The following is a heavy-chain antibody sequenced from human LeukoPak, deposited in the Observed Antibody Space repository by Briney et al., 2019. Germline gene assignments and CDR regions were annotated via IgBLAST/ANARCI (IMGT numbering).Heavy chain of an antibody. CDR2: IYYSGST. CDR3: ARRKPDHCSSTSCYQARNWFDP. V-gene: IGHV4-39*01. J-gene: IGHJ5*02. D-gene: IGHD2-2*01. CDR1: GGSISSSSYY. Sequence: PSETLSLTCTVSGGSISSSSYYWGWIRQPPGKGLEWIGSIYYSGSTYYNPSLKSRVTISVDTSKNQFSLKLSSVTAADTAVYYCARRKPDHCSSTSCYQARNWFDPWGQGTLVTVPS.